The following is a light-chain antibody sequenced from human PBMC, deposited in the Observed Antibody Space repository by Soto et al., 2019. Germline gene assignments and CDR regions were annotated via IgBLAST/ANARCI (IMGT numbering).Light chain of an antibody. CDR2: DVS. J-gene: IGLJ1*01. V-gene: IGLV2-11*01. CDR3: CSYGGSLYV. Sequence: QSALTQPRSVSGSPGQSVTISCTGTTSDVGGYNYVSWYQQYPGKAPKLMIYDVSERPSGVPDRFSGSKSGNTASLTISGLQAEDEADYYCCSYGGSLYVFGTGTKVTVL. CDR1: TSDVGGYNY.